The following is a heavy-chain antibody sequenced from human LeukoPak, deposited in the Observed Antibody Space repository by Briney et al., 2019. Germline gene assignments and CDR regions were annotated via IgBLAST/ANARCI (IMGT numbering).Heavy chain of an antibody. CDR1: GFTFSSYA. D-gene: IGHD3-22*01. J-gene: IGHJ4*02. Sequence: GGSLRLSCAASGFTFSSYAMHWVRQAPGKGLEWVAVISYDGSNKYYADSVKGRFTISRDNSKNTLYLQMDSLRAEDTAVYYCARDPVITTGLDYWGQGTLVTVSS. CDR2: ISYDGSNK. V-gene: IGHV3-30*01. CDR3: ARDPVITTGLDY.